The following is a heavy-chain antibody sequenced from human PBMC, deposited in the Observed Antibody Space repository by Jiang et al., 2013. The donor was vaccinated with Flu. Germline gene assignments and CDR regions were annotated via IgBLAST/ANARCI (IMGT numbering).Heavy chain of an antibody. CDR3: ARGDEWGGSSWPEFDY. CDR2: IYPGDSDT. Sequence: GAEVKKPGESLKISCKGSGYSFTSYWIGWVRQMPGKGLEWMGIIYPGDSDTRYSPSFQGQVTISADKSISTAYLQWSSLKASDTAMYYCARGDEWGGSSWPEFDYWGQGTLVTVSS. CDR1: GYSFTSYW. J-gene: IGHJ4*02. V-gene: IGHV5-51*01. D-gene: IGHD6-13*01.